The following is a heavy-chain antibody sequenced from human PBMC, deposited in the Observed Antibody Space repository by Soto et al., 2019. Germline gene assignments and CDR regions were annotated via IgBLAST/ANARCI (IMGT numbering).Heavy chain of an antibody. V-gene: IGHV4-59*01. CDR1: GGSISSYY. CDR2: IYYSGST. D-gene: IGHD2-21*02. Sequence: SETLSLTCTVPGGSISSYYWSWIRQPPGKGLEWIGYIYYSGSTNYNPSLKSRVTISVDTSKNQFSLKLSSVTAADTAVYYCARSHGGNFDAFDIWGQGTMVTVSS. CDR3: ARSHGGNFDAFDI. J-gene: IGHJ3*02.